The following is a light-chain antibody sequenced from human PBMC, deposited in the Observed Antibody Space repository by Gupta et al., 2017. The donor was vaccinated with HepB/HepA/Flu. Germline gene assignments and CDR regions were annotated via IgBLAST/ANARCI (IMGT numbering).Light chain of an antibody. Sequence: DIQMTQSPSTLSASIGDRVTITCRASQSISSWLAWYQQKPGKAPKLLISKASSLESGVPSRFIGSGSGTEFTLTISSLQPDDFATYYCQQYKSYRTFGQGTKVEIK. V-gene: IGKV1-5*03. J-gene: IGKJ1*01. CDR1: QSISSW. CDR2: KAS. CDR3: QQYKSYRT.